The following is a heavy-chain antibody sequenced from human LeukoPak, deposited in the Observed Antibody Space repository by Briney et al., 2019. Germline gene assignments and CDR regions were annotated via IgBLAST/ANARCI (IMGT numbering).Heavy chain of an antibody. Sequence: PSETLSLTCTVSGGSISSSSYYWGWIRQPPGKGLEWIGSIYYSGSTYYNPSLKSRVTISVDTYKNQFSLKLSSVTAADTAVYYCARTVVVRGYFDLWGRGTLVTVSS. D-gene: IGHD3-22*01. V-gene: IGHV4-39*01. CDR1: GGSISSSSYY. CDR3: ARTVVVRGYFDL. CDR2: IYYSGST. J-gene: IGHJ2*01.